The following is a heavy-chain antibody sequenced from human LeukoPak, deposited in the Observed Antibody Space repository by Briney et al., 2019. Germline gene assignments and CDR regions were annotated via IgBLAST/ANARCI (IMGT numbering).Heavy chain of an antibody. CDR2: ISWNSGTM. D-gene: IGHD6-13*01. Sequence: GGSLRLSCVASGFTFDDYAMPWVRQVPGKGLEWVSGISWNSGTMGHAASVKGRFTISRDNAKNSLYLQMDGLKSEDTAFYYCAKSWQQLAPIDHWGQGTLVTVSS. V-gene: IGHV3-9*01. CDR3: AKSWQQLAPIDH. CDR1: GFTFDDYA. J-gene: IGHJ4*02.